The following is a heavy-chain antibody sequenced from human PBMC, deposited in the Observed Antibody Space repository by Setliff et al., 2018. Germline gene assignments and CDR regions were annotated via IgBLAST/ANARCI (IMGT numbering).Heavy chain of an antibody. Sequence: GGSLRLSCAASGFTFSSHGMHWVRQAPGKGLEWVSFVSYDGGHKYYVDSVKGRFSISRDNSKNTLYLQMSSLRAEDTAVYYCAKEYYYDSSGLDYWGQGTLVTVSS. CDR2: VSYDGGHK. V-gene: IGHV3-30*18. J-gene: IGHJ4*02. D-gene: IGHD3-22*01. CDR1: GFTFSSHG. CDR3: AKEYYYDSSGLDY.